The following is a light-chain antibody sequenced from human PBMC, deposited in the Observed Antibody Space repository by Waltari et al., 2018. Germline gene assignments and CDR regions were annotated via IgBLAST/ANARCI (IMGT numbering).Light chain of an antibody. CDR1: QTVGTY. CDR2: DAS. CDR3: QQRSDRPPVS. V-gene: IGKV3-11*01. J-gene: IGKJ2*03. Sequence: EIVLTQSPATLSLSPGERATLSCTASQTVGTYLAWYQQKPGQAHRLLIYDASNRATGIPARFSGSGSGTDFTLTISSLEPADSAVYYCQQRSDRPPVSFGQGTKLEIK.